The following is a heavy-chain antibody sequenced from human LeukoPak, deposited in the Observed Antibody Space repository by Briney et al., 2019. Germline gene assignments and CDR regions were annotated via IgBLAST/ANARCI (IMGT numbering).Heavy chain of an antibody. CDR1: GYTFTSYG. CDR3: ARDADYYGSGSPRLGVDWFDP. J-gene: IGHJ5*02. Sequence: ASVKVSCKASGYTFTSYGISWVRQAPGQGLEWMGWISAYNGNTNYAQKLQGRVTMTTDTSTSTAYMELRSLRSDDTAVYYCARDADYYGSGSPRLGVDWFDPWGQGTLVTVPS. CDR2: ISAYNGNT. V-gene: IGHV1-18*01. D-gene: IGHD3-10*01.